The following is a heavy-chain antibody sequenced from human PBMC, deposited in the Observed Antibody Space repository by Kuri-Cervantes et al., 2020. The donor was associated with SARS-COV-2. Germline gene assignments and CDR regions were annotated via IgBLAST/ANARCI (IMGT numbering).Heavy chain of an antibody. V-gene: IGHV4-39*07. CDR3: ARQAHGSGSYDYFDY. Sequence: SGSLSLSCTASGGSFSSSSYYWGWIRQPPGKELEWIGDIYYSGSTYYNPSLKSRVTISVDTSKNQFSLKLSSVTAADTAVYYCARQAHGSGSYDYFDYWGQGTLVTVSS. CDR2: IYYSGST. J-gene: IGHJ4*02. D-gene: IGHD3-10*01. CDR1: GGSFSSSSYY.